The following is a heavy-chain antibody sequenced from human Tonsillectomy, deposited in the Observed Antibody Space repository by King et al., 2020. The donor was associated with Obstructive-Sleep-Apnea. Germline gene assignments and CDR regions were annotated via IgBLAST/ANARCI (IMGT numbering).Heavy chain of an antibody. CDR3: ARPSVTLEH. D-gene: IGHD4-17*01. CDR2: INPAGSVA. J-gene: IGHJ4*02. V-gene: IGHV3-74*01. CDR1: GFTLSSYW. Sequence: VQLVESGGALVPPGGSLRLACAASGFTLSSYWMHWVRQAPGKGLVWVSRINPAGSVAIYADSVKGRCTISRDNAKNTLYLQMNDLRPGDTARYYCARPSVTLEHWGQGRQVTVSS.